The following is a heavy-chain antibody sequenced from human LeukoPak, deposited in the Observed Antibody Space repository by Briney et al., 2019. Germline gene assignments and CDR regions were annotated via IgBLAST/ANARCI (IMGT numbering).Heavy chain of an antibody. CDR2: ITYSGST. Sequence: SETLSLTCTVSGGSISSYYWSWIRQTPGKGLEWIGYITYSGSTKYDPSLKSRLTISVDTSKNQFSLKLRSVTAADTAVYYCARAMTGTMYSFDIWGRGTMVTVSS. CDR3: ARAMTGTMYSFDI. CDR1: GGSISSYY. D-gene: IGHD1/OR15-1a*01. J-gene: IGHJ3*02. V-gene: IGHV4-59*01.